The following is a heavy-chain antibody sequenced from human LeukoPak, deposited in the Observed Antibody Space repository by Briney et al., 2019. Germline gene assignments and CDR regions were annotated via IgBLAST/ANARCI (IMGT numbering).Heavy chain of an antibody. V-gene: IGHV2-70*11. J-gene: IGHJ6*02. CDR2: IDWDDDK. CDR1: GFSLTTSGMC. Sequence: SGPALVKPTQTLTLTCTFSGFSLTTSGMCVSWIRQPPGMALEWLTRIDWDDDKYYTTSLKTRLTISKDTSKNQVVLTMTNMDPVDTATYYCARSSGTWAYGMDVWGQGTTVTVSS. D-gene: IGHD1-1*01. CDR3: ARSSGTWAYGMDV.